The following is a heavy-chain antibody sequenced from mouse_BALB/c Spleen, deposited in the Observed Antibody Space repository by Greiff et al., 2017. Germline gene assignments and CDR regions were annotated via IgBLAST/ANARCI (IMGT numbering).Heavy chain of an antibody. Sequence: EVQLQQSGAELVRPGALVKLSCKASGFNIKDYYMHWVKQRPEQGLEWIGWIDPENGNTIYDPKFQGKASITADTSSNTAYLQLSSLTSEDTAVYYCASGNYRYDEAYWGQGTLVNVSA. CDR1: GFNIKDYY. CDR2: IDPENGNT. J-gene: IGHJ3*01. V-gene: IGHV14-1*02. CDR3: ASGNYRYDEAY. D-gene: IGHD2-14*01.